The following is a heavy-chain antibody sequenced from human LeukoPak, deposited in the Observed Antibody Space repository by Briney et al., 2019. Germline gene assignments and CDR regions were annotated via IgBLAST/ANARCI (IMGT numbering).Heavy chain of an antibody. V-gene: IGHV1-46*01. CDR1: GYTLTELS. Sequence: ASVKVSCKVSGYTLTELSMHWVRQAPGQGLEWMGIINPSGGSTSYAQKFQGRVTMTRDMSTSTVYMELSSLRSEDTAVYYCARRGVDTAMVRAFDIWGQGTMVTVSS. CDR3: ARRGVDTAMVRAFDI. D-gene: IGHD5-18*01. CDR2: INPSGGST. J-gene: IGHJ3*02.